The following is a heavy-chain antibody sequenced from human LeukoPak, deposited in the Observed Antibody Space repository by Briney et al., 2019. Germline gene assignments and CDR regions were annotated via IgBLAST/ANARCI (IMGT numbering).Heavy chain of an antibody. J-gene: IGHJ4*02. CDR3: AREHYDSSGYPVFDY. Sequence: ASVKVSCTASGYTFTSYAMHWVRQAPGQRLEWMGWSNAGNGNTKYSQEFQGRVTITRDTSASAAYMELSSLRSEDMAVYYCAREHYDSSGYPVFDYWGQGTLVTVSS. V-gene: IGHV1-3*02. CDR1: GYTFTSYA. CDR2: SNAGNGNT. D-gene: IGHD3-22*01.